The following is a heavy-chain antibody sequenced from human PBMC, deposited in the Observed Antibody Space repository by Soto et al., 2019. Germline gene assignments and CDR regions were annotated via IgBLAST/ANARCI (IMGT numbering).Heavy chain of an antibody. V-gene: IGHV1-69*13. CDR2: IIPIFGTA. CDR3: ARIGEAAAGTISYYGMDV. Sequence: SVKVSCKASGGTFSSCAISWVRQAPGQGLEWMGGIIPIFGTANYAQKFQGRVTITADESTSTAYMELSSLRSEDTAVYYCARIGEAAAGTISYYGMDVWGQGTTVTVSS. CDR1: GGTFSSCA. J-gene: IGHJ6*02. D-gene: IGHD6-13*01.